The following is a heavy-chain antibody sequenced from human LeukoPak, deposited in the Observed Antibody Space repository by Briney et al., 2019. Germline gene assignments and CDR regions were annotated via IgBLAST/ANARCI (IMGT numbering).Heavy chain of an antibody. V-gene: IGHV3-23*01. CDR2: ISGSGGST. CDR3: AKGGVIGYCSSTSCQAQAY. Sequence: PGGSLRLSCAASGFTVSSNHMSWVRQAPGKGLEWVSAISGSGGSTYYADSVKGRFTISRDNSKNTLYLQMNSLRAEDTAVYYCAKGGVIGYCSSTSCQAQAYWGQGTLVTVSS. J-gene: IGHJ4*02. CDR1: GFTVSSNH. D-gene: IGHD2-2*01.